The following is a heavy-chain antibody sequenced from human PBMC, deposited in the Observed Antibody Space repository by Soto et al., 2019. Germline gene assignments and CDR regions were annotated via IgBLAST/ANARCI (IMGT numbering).Heavy chain of an antibody. CDR2: IFYSGST. CDR3: ARHYPNENNWNYFDY. D-gene: IGHD1-1*01. V-gene: IGHV4-61*08. J-gene: IGHJ4*02. Sequence: SETLPLPCTVSGGTISSGGYYWIWIRQHTGKGLEWIGYIFYSGSTYYNPSLKSRVTISVDTSKNQFSLKLSCVTAADTAVYYCARHYPNENNWNYFDYWGQGTLVTVSS. CDR1: GGTISSGGYY.